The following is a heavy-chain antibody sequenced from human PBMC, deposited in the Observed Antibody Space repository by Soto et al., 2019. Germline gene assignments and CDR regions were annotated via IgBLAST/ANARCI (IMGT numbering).Heavy chain of an antibody. CDR2: ISNSISYI. CDR1: GFTFSSYI. V-gene: IGHV3-21*01. CDR3: ARESQYTYGIDY. D-gene: IGHD5-18*01. Sequence: PGGSLRLSCAAAGFTFSSYIMNWVRQAPGKGLEWVSSISNSISYIYYADSVKGRFTISRDNAENSLYLQMNSLRAEDTALYYCARESQYTYGIDYWGQGILVTVSS. J-gene: IGHJ4*02.